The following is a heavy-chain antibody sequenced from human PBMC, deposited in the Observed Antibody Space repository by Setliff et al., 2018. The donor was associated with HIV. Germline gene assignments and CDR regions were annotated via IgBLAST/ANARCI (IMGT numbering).Heavy chain of an antibody. Sequence: SETLSLTCDVSGYLISGGFYWGWIRQPPGKGLEWIGNIYNSGSTYYNPSLKRRVTISLDRSKTQFSLQLSFVTAADTAIYYCARDDSIVLVPAIMRGDGFDFWGQGRMVTVSS. CDR2: IYNSGST. CDR3: ARDDSIVLVPAIMRGDGFDF. D-gene: IGHD2-2*01. J-gene: IGHJ3*01. CDR1: GYLISGGFY. V-gene: IGHV4-38-2*02.